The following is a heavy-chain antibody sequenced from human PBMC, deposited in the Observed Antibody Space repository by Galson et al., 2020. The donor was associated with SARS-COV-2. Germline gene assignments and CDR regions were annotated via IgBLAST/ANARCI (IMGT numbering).Heavy chain of an antibody. D-gene: IGHD1-26*01. CDR2: ISTNGGRA. V-gene: IGHV3-23*01. Sequence: GGSLRLSCAASGFTFDREAMAWVRQAPGKGLEWVSFISTNGGRAYYADSVKGRFTISRDNSQNTLYLQMNNLRAEDTAVYYCTKDLGGDIVGSIFRGGFDYWGQGTLVTVSS. CDR1: GFTFDREA. J-gene: IGHJ4*02. CDR3: TKDLGGDIVGSIFRGGFDY.